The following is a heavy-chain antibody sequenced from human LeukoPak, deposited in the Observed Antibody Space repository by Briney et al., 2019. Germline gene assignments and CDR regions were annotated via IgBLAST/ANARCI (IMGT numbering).Heavy chain of an antibody. CDR3: ARDLDSSGYYYAY. CDR1: GFTFSSFA. Sequence: GVSLRLSCAASGFTFSSFAMHWVRQAPGKGLEWVAVISFDGSDKYYAEAVKGRFTIPRDNSENTVYLQMNSLRAEDTAVYYCARDLDSSGYYYAYWGQGSLVTVSS. D-gene: IGHD3-22*01. J-gene: IGHJ4*02. V-gene: IGHV3-30*04. CDR2: ISFDGSDK.